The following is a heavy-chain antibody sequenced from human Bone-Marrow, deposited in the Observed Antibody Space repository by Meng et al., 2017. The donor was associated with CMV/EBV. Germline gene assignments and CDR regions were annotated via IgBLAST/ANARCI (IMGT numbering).Heavy chain of an antibody. CDR3: ARARRGDYSGFDY. CDR2: IYYSGST. CDR1: GGSISSYY. D-gene: IGHD4-17*01. V-gene: IGHV4-59*01. J-gene: IGHJ4*01. Sequence: SETLSLTCTVSGGSISSYYWSWIRQPPGKGLEWIGYIYYSGSTNYNPSLKSRVTISVDTSKNQFSLKLSSVTAADTAVYYCARARRGDYSGFDYWGHGTLVTVSS.